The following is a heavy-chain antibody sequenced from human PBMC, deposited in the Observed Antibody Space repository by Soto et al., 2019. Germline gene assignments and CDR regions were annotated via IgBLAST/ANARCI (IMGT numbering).Heavy chain of an antibody. Sequence: PSETLSLTCTVSGGSITSYKWSWIRQSPGKGLEWIAYMYSSGSSDYNPSPKGRVTISMDTSKNQYSLKLNSATAADTAVYYCAREWSAFDYWGRGILVTVSS. J-gene: IGHJ4*02. V-gene: IGHV4-59*01. D-gene: IGHD2-15*01. CDR2: MYSSGSS. CDR3: AREWSAFDY. CDR1: GGSITSYK.